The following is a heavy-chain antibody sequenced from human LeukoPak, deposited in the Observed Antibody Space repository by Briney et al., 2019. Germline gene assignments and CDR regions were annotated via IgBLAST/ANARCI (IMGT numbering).Heavy chain of an antibody. CDR2: IKQDGSAK. V-gene: IGHV3-7*01. Sequence: GGSLRLSCAASQFTFSSYWMSWVRHAPGKGLEWVANIKQDGSAKYYVDSVKGRFTISRDNAKNSLYLQMNSLRAEDTAVYYCARGDSSGWSFDYWGQGTLVTVSS. D-gene: IGHD6-19*01. CDR1: QFTFSSYW. CDR3: ARGDSSGWSFDY. J-gene: IGHJ4*02.